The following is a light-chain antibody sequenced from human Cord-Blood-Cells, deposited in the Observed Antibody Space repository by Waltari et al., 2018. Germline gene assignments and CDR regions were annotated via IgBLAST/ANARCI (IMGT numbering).Light chain of an antibody. CDR2: AAS. J-gene: IGKJ5*01. Sequence: DRQTTESPTSMSASVGDRTTITCRASQSISSYLNWYQQKPGKPPKLLINAASSLQSGVPSRFSGSGSGTDFTLTISSLQPEDFATYYCQQSYSTPITFGQGTRLEIK. CDR1: QSISSY. CDR3: QQSYSTPIT. V-gene: IGKV1-39*01.